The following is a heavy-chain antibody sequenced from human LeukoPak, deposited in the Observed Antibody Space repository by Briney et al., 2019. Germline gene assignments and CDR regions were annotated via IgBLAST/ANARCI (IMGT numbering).Heavy chain of an antibody. V-gene: IGHV1-2*02. CDR2: VNPNSGDT. CDR1: GYTFTGYY. J-gene: IGHJ4*02. D-gene: IGHD5-18*01. Sequence: GASVKVSCKASGYTFTGYYLHWVRQAPGQGLEWMGCVNPNSGDTNYAQNFQGRVTMTRDTSISTAYVELSRLRSDDTAVYYCARGTGEGYTYGRYYFDYWGQGTLVTVSS. CDR3: ARGTGEGYTYGRYYFDY.